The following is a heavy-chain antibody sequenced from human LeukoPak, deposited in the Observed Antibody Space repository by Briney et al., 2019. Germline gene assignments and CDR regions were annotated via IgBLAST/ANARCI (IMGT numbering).Heavy chain of an antibody. J-gene: IGHJ4*02. CDR2: ISSSSSYI. CDR1: GFTFSSYS. D-gene: IGHD4-17*01. Sequence: GGSLRLSCATSGFTFSSYSMNWVRQAPGKGLEWVSSISSSSSYIYYADSVKGRFTISRDNAKNSLYLQMNSLRAEDTAVYYCARARPTVTHGDYWGQGTLVTVSS. V-gene: IGHV3-21*01. CDR3: ARARPTVTHGDY.